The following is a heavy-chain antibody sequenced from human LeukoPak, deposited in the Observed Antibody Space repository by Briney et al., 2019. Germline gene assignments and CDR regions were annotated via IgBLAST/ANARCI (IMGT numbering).Heavy chain of an antibody. D-gene: IGHD6-19*01. V-gene: IGHV4-30-2*01. Sequence: SQTLSLTCAVSGGSISSGGYSWSWIRQPPGKGLEWIGYIYHSGSTYYNPALKSRVTISVDRSKNQFSLKLSSVTAADTAVYYCARGISSGWHYWYIDLWGRGTLVTVSS. J-gene: IGHJ2*01. CDR1: GGSISSGGYS. CDR2: IYHSGST. CDR3: ARGISSGWHYWYIDL.